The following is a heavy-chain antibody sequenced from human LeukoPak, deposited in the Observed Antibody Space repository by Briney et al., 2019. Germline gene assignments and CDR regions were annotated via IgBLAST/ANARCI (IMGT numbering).Heavy chain of an antibody. CDR3: ARDDGFWSGYY. D-gene: IGHD3-3*01. Sequence: GGSLRLSCAASGFTFSSYGMHWVRQAPGKGLEWVAVIWYDGSNKYYADSVKGRFTISRDNSKNTLYLQMNSLRAEDTAVYHCARDDGFWSGYYWGQGTLVTVSS. CDR2: IWYDGSNK. V-gene: IGHV3-33*01. CDR1: GFTFSSYG. J-gene: IGHJ4*02.